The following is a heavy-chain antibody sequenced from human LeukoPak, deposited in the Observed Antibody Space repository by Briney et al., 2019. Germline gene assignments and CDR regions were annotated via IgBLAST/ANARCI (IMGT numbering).Heavy chain of an antibody. Sequence: PVKVSCKASGGTFSSYAISWVRQAPGQGLEWVGGIIPIFGTANYAQKFQGRVTITADESTSTAYMELSSLRSEDTAVYYCASGWFGELTAHFDYWGQGTLVTVSS. J-gene: IGHJ4*02. CDR1: GGTFSSYA. CDR3: ASGWFGELTAHFDY. V-gene: IGHV1-69*13. D-gene: IGHD3-10*01. CDR2: IIPIFGTA.